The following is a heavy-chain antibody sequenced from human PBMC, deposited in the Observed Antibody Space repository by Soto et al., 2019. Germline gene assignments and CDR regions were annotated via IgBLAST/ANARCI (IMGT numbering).Heavy chain of an antibody. CDR2: ISTSGNTT. CDR3: GKTPQRVFAYFDI. J-gene: IGHJ4*02. V-gene: IGHV3-23*01. Sequence: QLLESGGALIQPGGSLRVSCVASGFKFSAYAMTWLRQSPGQGLQWVSSISTSGNTTFYADSVKGRFTISRDNSRNTRYLQMRSLRAEDTARYFCGKTPQRVFAYFDIWGQGSLVTVSS. CDR1: GFKFSAYA. D-gene: IGHD3-3*01.